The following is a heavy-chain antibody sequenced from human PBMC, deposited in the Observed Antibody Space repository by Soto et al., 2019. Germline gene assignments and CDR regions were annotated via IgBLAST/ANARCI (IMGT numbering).Heavy chain of an antibody. CDR3: ARWDDCGASDKYHFDQ. V-gene: IGHV1-18*01. Sequence: GAPVKVSCKASGCPFTASGIIWVRQAPGQGLERMGWTSIYNGHTENSPKFLGRVVMTTDPSADTAYLELKSLRPDDAALYYCARWDDCGASDKYHFDQWGQGTLVTVSS. CDR2: TSIYNGHT. CDR1: GCPFTASG. D-gene: IGHD2-21*01. J-gene: IGHJ4*02.